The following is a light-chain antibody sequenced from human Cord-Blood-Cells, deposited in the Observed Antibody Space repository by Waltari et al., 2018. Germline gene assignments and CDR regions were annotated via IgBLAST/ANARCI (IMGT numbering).Light chain of an antibody. Sequence: QSALTQPASVSGSPGQSITISCTGTSSDVGGYNYVSWYQQHPGNAPKLMIYEVSNRPSGVSNRFSGSKSGNTASLTISGLQAEDEADYYCSSYTSSSTLPYVFGTGTKVTVL. CDR3: SSYTSSSTLPYV. CDR1: SSDVGGYNY. J-gene: IGLJ1*01. CDR2: EVS. V-gene: IGLV2-14*01.